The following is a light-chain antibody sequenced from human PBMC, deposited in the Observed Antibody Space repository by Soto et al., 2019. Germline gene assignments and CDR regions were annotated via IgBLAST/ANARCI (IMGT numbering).Light chain of an antibody. CDR1: QTIDTS. V-gene: IGKV1-39*01. CDR2: AAS. Sequence: DIQMTQAPSSPSASVGDRVTITCRASQTIDTSLNWYQQKPGNAPRLLIYAASSLQSGVPLRFRGSGSGSDFTLTISSLQPEDFATYYCQQSYSSPFTFGPGTTVDIK. J-gene: IGKJ3*01. CDR3: QQSYSSPFT.